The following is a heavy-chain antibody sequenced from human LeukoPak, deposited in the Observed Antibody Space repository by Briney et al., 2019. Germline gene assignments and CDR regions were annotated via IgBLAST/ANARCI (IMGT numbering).Heavy chain of an antibody. D-gene: IGHD3-10*01. Sequence: SVKVSCKASGGTFSSYAISWVRQAPGQGLEWMGGIIPIFGTANYAQKFQGRVAITADKSTSTAYMELSSLRSEDTAVYYCAREKEGLLTFDYWGQGTLVTVSS. CDR3: AREKEGLLTFDY. CDR2: IIPIFGTA. CDR1: GGTFSSYA. V-gene: IGHV1-69*06. J-gene: IGHJ4*02.